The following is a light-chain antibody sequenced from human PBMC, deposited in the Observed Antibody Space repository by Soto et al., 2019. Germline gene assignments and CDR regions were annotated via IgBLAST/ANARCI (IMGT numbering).Light chain of an antibody. J-gene: IGKJ1*01. V-gene: IGKV1-5*01. CDR3: QQYSSYWT. CDR2: SAT. Sequence: IEMTQSPSSVSASVGDRVTITCRASQDIRSRLAWYQHKPGKAPNLLIYSATTLESGVPSRFSGSGSGTEFTLTISSLQPDDFATYYCQQYSSYWTFGQGTKVDIK. CDR1: QDIRSR.